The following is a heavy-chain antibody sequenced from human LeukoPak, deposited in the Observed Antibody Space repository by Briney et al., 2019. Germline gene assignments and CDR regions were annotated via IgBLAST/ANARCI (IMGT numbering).Heavy chain of an antibody. CDR3: ARGRWSSSGWYYFDY. J-gene: IGHJ4*02. D-gene: IGHD6-19*01. Sequence: ASVTVSCKASGDTFTEYAMHWVRQAPGQRLEWMGWINAGNGATKYSQKFQGRFTITRDTSASTAYMALSSLTSEDTTIYYCARGRWSSSGWYYFDYWGQGTQVTVSP. V-gene: IGHV1-3*01. CDR1: GDTFTEYA. CDR2: INAGNGAT.